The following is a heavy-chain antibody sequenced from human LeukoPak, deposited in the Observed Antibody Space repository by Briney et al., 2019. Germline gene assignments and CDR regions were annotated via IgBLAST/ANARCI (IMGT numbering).Heavy chain of an antibody. J-gene: IGHJ4*02. V-gene: IGHV3-9*03. D-gene: IGHD3-22*01. CDR1: GFTFDDYA. CDR2: ISWNSGSI. CDR3: ARGTRLYYYDSSGYYFDY. Sequence: GGSLRLSCAASGFTFDDYAMHWVRQAPGKGLEWVSGISWNSGSIVYADAVKGRFTISRDNAKNSLYLQMNSLRAEDMALYYCARGTRLYYYDSSGYYFDYWGQGNLVTVSS.